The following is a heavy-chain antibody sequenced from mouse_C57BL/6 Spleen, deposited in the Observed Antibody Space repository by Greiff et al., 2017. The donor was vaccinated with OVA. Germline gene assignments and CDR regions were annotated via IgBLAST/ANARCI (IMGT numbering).Heavy chain of an antibody. CDR2: ISNGGGST. CDR1: GFTFSDYY. D-gene: IGHD2-4*01. J-gene: IGHJ4*01. CDR3: ARRGIYYDYDYYAMDY. Sequence: EVMLVESGGGLVQPGGSLKLSCAASGFTFSDYYMYWVRQTPEKRLEWVAYISNGGGSTYYPDTVKGRFTISRDNAKNTLYLQMSRLKSEDTAMYYCARRGIYYDYDYYAMDYWGQGTSVTVSS. V-gene: IGHV5-12*01.